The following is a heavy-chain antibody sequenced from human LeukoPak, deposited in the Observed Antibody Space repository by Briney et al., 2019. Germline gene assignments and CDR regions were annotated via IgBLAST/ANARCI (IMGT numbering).Heavy chain of an antibody. Sequence: PSETLSLTCTVSGRSISGYFWSWIRQPPGKGPEWIGYIYCTGTTNYSPSLSSRVTISVDTSKNQLSLNLRFVTATDTAVYHCARHNPPPTGFCSGTSCFMSGSQYFYMDVWGKGTSVTVS. D-gene: IGHD2-2*01. CDR2: IYCTGTT. CDR1: GRSISGYF. CDR3: ARHNPPPTGFCSGTSCFMSGSQYFYMDV. J-gene: IGHJ6*03. V-gene: IGHV4-59*08.